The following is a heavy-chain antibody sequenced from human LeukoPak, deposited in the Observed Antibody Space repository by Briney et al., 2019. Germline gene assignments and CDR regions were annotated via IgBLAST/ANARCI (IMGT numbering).Heavy chain of an antibody. V-gene: IGHV1-69*02. Sequence: SVKVSCKASGGTFSRYTISWVRQAPGQGLEWMGRIIPILGIANYAQKFQGRVTITADKSTSTAYMELSSLRSEDTAVYYCARGRRELDAFDIWGQGTMVTVSS. J-gene: IGHJ3*02. CDR2: IIPILGIA. CDR1: GGTFSRYT. D-gene: IGHD1-26*01. CDR3: ARGRRELDAFDI.